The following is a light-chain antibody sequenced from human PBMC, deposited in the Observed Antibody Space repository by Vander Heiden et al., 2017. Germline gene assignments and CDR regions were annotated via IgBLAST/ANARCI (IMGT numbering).Light chain of an antibody. Sequence: DIVMTQTPLPSPVTLGQPASISCRSSQSLVHSDGHTYLSWFQQRPGQPPRLLIYQISNRFSGVPDRFSGSGAGTDFTLKISRVEAEDVGVYYCMQATQFPWTFGQGTKVEIK. CDR1: QSLVHSDGHTY. CDR2: QIS. J-gene: IGKJ1*01. CDR3: MQATQFPWT. V-gene: IGKV2-24*01.